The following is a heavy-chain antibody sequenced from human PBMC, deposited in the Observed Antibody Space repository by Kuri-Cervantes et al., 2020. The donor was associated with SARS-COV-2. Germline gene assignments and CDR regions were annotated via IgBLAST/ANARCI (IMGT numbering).Heavy chain of an antibody. CDR3: ARDGWGSSFDY. J-gene: IGHJ4*02. V-gene: IGHV3-7*01. D-gene: IGHD7-27*01. CDR2: IKQDGSEK. Sequence: GGSLRLSCAASGFTFSSYWMSWVRQAPGKGMEWVANIKQDGSEKYYVDSVKGRFTISRDNAKNSLYLQMNSLRAEDTAVYYCARDGWGSSFDYWGQGTLVTVSS. CDR1: GFTFSSYW.